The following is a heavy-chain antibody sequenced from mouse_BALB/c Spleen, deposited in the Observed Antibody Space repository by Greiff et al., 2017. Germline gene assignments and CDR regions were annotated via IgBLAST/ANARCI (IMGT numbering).Heavy chain of an antibody. V-gene: IGHV1-9*01. CDR2: ILPGSGST. Sequence: QVQLQQSGAELMKPGASVKISCKATGYTFSSYWIEWVKQRPGHGLEWIGEILPGSGSTNYNEKFKGKATFTADTSSNTAYMQLSSLTSEDSAVYYCARITTVVPFDYWGQGTTLTVSS. CDR1: GYTFSSYW. D-gene: IGHD1-1*01. CDR3: ARITTVVPFDY. J-gene: IGHJ2*01.